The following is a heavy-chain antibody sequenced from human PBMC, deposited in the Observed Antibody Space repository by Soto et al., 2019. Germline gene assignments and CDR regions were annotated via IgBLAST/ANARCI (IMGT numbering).Heavy chain of an antibody. CDR3: ARTXTGLLWFGELLDNWFDP. D-gene: IGHD3-10*01. V-gene: IGHV4-4*07. CDR2: IYTSGST. J-gene: IGHJ5*02. Sequence: SVTLSLTCTVSGGSISSYYWSWIRQPAGKGLEWIGRIYTSGSTNYNPSLKSRVTMSVDTSKNQFSLKLSSVTAADTAVHYCARTXTGLLWFGELLDNWFDPWGQGTLVTVSS. CDR1: GGSISSYY.